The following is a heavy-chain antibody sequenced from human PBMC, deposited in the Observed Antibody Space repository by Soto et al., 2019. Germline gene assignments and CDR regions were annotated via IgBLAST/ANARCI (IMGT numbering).Heavy chain of an antibody. CDR2: VYWDDSK. D-gene: IGHD2-2*01. CDR3: GHCRGGVASF. CDR1: GFSLSTRDVG. J-gene: IGHJ4*02. Sequence: QITLNESGPTLVKPTQTLTLTCTFSGFSLSTRDVGVGWIRQPPGEALEWLGVVYWDDSKTYSPSLESRLTIPKDPSKNQVVLRMTQMDPVDPATYYFGHCRGGVASFWGQGTLVTVSS. V-gene: IGHV2-5*02.